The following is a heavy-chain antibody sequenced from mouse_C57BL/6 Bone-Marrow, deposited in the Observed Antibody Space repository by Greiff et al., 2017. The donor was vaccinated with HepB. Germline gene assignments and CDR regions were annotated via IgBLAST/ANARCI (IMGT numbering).Heavy chain of an antibody. J-gene: IGHJ4*01. CDR1: GFNFKDDY. Sequence: VQLQQSGAELVRPGASVKLSCTASGFNFKDDYMHWVKQRPEQGLEWIGWIDPENGDTEYASKFQGKATITADPSSNTAYLQLSSLTSEDTAVYYCATLGAYAMDYWGQGTSVTVSS. V-gene: IGHV14-4*01. CDR2: IDPENGDT. CDR3: ATLGAYAMDY.